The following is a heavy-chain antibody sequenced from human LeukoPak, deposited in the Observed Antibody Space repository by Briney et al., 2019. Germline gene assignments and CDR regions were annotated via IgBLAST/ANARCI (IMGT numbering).Heavy chain of an antibody. D-gene: IGHD3-10*01. Sequence: GGSLRLSCAASGFTFSSYSMNWVRQAPGKGLEWVSSISSSSSYIYYADSVKGRFTISRDNAKNSLYLQMNSLRAEDTAVYYCATWFGEDAFDIWGQGTMVIVSS. CDR3: ATWFGEDAFDI. CDR2: ISSSSSYI. V-gene: IGHV3-21*01. CDR1: GFTFSSYS. J-gene: IGHJ3*02.